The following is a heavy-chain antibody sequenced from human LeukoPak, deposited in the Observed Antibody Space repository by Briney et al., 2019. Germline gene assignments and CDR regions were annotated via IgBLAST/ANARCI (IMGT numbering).Heavy chain of an antibody. CDR3: ATTLSAAMFGPWDH. V-gene: IGHV3-11*04. Sequence: GGSLRLSCAASGFTFSDYYMSWIRQAPGKGLEWVSYISSSGSTIYYADSVKGRFTISRDNAKNSLYLQMNSLRAEDTAVYYCATTLSAAMFGPWDHWGQGTLVTVSS. CDR1: GFTFSDYY. CDR2: ISSSGSTI. D-gene: IGHD2-2*01. J-gene: IGHJ4*02.